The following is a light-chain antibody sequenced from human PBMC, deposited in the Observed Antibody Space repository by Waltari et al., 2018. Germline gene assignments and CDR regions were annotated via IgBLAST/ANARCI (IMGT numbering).Light chain of an antibody. J-gene: IGKJ2*01. V-gene: IGKV2-28*01. CDR1: QSLLYSNGYNY. CDR2: LGS. Sequence: EIVMTQSPLSLPVTPGEPASISCRSSQSLLYSNGYNYLDWYLQKPGQSPQLLIYLGSSRASGVPDRFRGSGSGTDFTLKISRVEAEDVGVYFCMQSLQALRTYGQGTRLEIK. CDR3: MQSLQALRT.